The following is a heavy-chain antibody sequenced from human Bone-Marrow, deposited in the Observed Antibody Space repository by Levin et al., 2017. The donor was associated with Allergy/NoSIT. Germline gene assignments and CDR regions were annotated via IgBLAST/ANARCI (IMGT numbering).Heavy chain of an antibody. V-gene: IGHV5-51*01. D-gene: IGHD3-9*01. CDR2: IYPGDSDT. CDR3: ARLRLVDYYYYYGMDV. CDR1: GYSFTSYW. Sequence: GESLKISCKGSGYSFTSYWIGWVRQMPGKGLEWMGIIYPGDSDTRYSPSFQGQVTISADKSISTAYLQWSSLKASDTAMYYCARLRLVDYYYYYGMDVWGQGTTVTVSS. J-gene: IGHJ6*02.